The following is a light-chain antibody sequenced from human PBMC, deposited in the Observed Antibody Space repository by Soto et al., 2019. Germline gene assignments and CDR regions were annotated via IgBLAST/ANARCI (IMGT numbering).Light chain of an antibody. V-gene: IGLV2-14*01. Sequence: QSALTQPASVSGSPGQSITISCTGTSSDVGGYNYVSWYQQHPGKAPKLMIYDVSNRPSGVSNRFSGSKSGNTASLTISGLAAEEAADYYCSSYTSSSTLVFGTGTKLTVL. CDR3: SSYTSSSTLV. CDR1: SSDVGGYNY. CDR2: DVS. J-gene: IGLJ1*01.